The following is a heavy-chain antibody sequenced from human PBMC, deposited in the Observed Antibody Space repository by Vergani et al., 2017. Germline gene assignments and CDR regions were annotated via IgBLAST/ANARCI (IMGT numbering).Heavy chain of an antibody. V-gene: IGHV3-11*04. CDR3: AKNPSISTTRHYYAMDV. CDR1: GFKFSDHY. J-gene: IGHJ6*02. Sequence: LEESGGGSVKPGGSLRLFCAASGFKFSDHYMSWIRQATGKGLGWVSHISPGASTVSYTDSVTGRFTVSRDNDNNSLTLDMTTLRVEDTAVYYCAKNPSISTTRHYYAMDVWGQETTVTVSS. D-gene: IGHD1-1*01. CDR2: ISPGASTV.